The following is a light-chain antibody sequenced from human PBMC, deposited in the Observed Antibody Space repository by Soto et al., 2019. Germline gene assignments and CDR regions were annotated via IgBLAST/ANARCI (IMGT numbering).Light chain of an antibody. CDR3: QQRNDWQVT. Sequence: EFVLTQSPVTLSLSPGERSTLSCRASQSVSSYLAWYQQNPVKAPRLLIYDISNRATGIPARFSGSGSGTDFTLTISSLAPDDFELYYCQQRNDWQVTFGQGTRLEIK. CDR2: DIS. CDR1: QSVSSY. V-gene: IGKV3-11*01. J-gene: IGKJ5*01.